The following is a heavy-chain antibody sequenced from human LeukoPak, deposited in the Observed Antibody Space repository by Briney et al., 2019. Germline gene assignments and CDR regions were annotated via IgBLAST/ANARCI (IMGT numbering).Heavy chain of an antibody. D-gene: IGHD4-17*01. CDR2: IYTSGNT. CDR1: GGSINSYY. J-gene: IGHJ4*02. Sequence: SKTLSLTCTVSGGSINSYYWTWVRQPAGKGLEWIGRIYTSGNTNYNPSLKSRVTMSLDTSRNQFSLKLTSVTAADTAVYYCARDPTTVTTFFDSWGQGILDTVSS. CDR3: ARDPTTVTTFFDS. V-gene: IGHV4-4*07.